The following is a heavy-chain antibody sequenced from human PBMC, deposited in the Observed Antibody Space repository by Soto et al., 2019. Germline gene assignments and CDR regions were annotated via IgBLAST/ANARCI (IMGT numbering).Heavy chain of an antibody. CDR1: GGSISSYY. J-gene: IGHJ4*02. CDR3: ARQKRWLLPTYDFDY. D-gene: IGHD1-26*01. CDR2: IYYSGST. Sequence: QVQLQESGPGLVKPSETLSLTCTVSGGSISSYYWSWIRQPPGKGLEWIGYIYYSGSTNYNPSLKSRVTISVDTSKNQFSVKLSSVTAADTAVYYWARQKRWLLPTYDFDYWGQGTLVTVSA. V-gene: IGHV4-59*08.